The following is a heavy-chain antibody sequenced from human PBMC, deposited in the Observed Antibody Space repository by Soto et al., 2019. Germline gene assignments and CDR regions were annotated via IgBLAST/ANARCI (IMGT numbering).Heavy chain of an antibody. CDR1: GDSISSYY. J-gene: IGHJ4*02. D-gene: IGHD3-10*01. CDR2: MSYSGST. CDR3: ARRVKSGSGRRPAYYFDY. V-gene: IGHV4-59*01. Sequence: PSETLSLTCTVSGDSISSYYWSWIRQPPGKGLEWIGYMSYSGSTNYNPSLKSRVTISLDTSKNQFSLKLSSVTAADTAVYYCARRVKSGSGRRPAYYFDYWGQGSLVTVYS.